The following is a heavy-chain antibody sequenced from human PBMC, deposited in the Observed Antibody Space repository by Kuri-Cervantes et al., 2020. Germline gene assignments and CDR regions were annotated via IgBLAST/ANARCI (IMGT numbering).Heavy chain of an antibody. CDR1: GFTFSSYG. D-gene: IGHD4-17*01. CDR2: IRYDGSSK. J-gene: IGHJ5*02. V-gene: IGHV3-30*02. CDR3: ARQGDYGDLNWFDP. Sequence: GESLKISCVASGFTFSSYGMHWVRQAPGKGLEWVAFIRYDGSSKYYPDSVKGRFTISRDDSKNTLYLQMDSLRAEDTAVYYCARQGDYGDLNWFDPWGQGTLVTVSS.